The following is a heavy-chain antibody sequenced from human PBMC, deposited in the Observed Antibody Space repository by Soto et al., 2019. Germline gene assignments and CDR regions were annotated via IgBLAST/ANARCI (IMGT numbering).Heavy chain of an antibody. CDR3: ERTDYSGSYNGYHYAMDV. Sequence: GGSLRLSCAASGFTFSTYSMNWVRQSPGKGLEWVSSISTTGDYIYYADSVKGRFTISRDNARNSLYLQMNSLRAEDTALYYCERTDYSGSYNGYHYAMDVWGQGNRITASS. CDR2: ISTTGDYI. CDR1: GFTFSTYS. D-gene: IGHD1-26*01. J-gene: IGHJ6*02. V-gene: IGHV3-21*04.